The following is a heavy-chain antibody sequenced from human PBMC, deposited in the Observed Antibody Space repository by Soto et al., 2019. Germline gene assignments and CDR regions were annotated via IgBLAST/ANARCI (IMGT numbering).Heavy chain of an antibody. Sequence: QVQLQQWGAGLLKPSETLSLTCAVYGGSFSGYYWPWIRQPPGTGLEWIGEINHSGSTNYNPSLKSRDTISVDPSKHQFSLKLTSVTAAGTAVYYCARDKITGLFDYWGQGTLVTVSS. CDR2: INHSGST. J-gene: IGHJ4*02. D-gene: IGHD2-8*02. CDR1: GGSFSGYY. CDR3: ARDKITGLFDY. V-gene: IGHV4-34*01.